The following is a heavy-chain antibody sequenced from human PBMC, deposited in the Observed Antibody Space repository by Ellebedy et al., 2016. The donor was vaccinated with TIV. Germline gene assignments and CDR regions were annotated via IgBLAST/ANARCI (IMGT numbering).Heavy chain of an antibody. D-gene: IGHD3-9*01. CDR1: GFTFSEYS. V-gene: IGHV3-30*18. Sequence: GESLKISCLGSGFTFSEYSIHWVRQAPGKGLEWVAVTSHDGNRKYYADSLQGRFTISRDNSKNTAYLQMNSLRGDDTAVYFCEKLDLHGHYNGFDYWGQGTLVTVSS. J-gene: IGHJ4*01. CDR2: TSHDGNRK. CDR3: EKLDLHGHYNGFDY.